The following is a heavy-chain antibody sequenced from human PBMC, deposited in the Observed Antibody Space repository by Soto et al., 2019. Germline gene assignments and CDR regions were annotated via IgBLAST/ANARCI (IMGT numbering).Heavy chain of an antibody. CDR2: ISSSGSTI. CDR1: GFTFSDYY. Sequence: QVQLVESGGGLVKPGGSLRLSCAASGFTFSDYYMSWIRQAPGKGLEWVSYISSSGSTIYYAVSVKGRFTISRDNAKNSRYLQMSSLRAEDTAVYYCARETHHFLRGYYKDRGQGTLVTVSS. CDR3: ARETHHFLRGYYKD. J-gene: IGHJ4*02. V-gene: IGHV3-11*01. D-gene: IGHD3-3*02.